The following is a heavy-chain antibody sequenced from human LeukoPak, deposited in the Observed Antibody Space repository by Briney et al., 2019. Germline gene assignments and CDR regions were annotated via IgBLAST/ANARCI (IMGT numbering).Heavy chain of an antibody. V-gene: IGHV3-48*03. CDR1: GFSFSVYE. CDR3: ATLTVATSFDY. J-gene: IGHJ4*02. CDR2: ISSSGTTI. D-gene: IGHD5-12*01. Sequence: GGSLRLSCAASGFSFSVYEMHWVRQARWKGVEWISDISSSGTTIYYADSVKGRFTISRDNAKNSLYLQMNSLRAEDTAVYYCATLTVATSFDYWGQGTLVTVSS.